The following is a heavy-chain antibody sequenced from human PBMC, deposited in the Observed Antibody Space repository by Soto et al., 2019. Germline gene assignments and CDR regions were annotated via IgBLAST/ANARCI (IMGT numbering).Heavy chain of an antibody. J-gene: IGHJ4*02. CDR2: IYSSGST. V-gene: IGHV4-59*01. D-gene: IGHD7-27*01. CDR3: ARRWGTYFDF. CDR1: GGSISSYY. Sequence: SETLSLTCTVSGGSISSYYWSWIRQPPGKGLEWIGNIYSSGSTDYDPSLKSRVTISVDTSKNQFSLKLSSVTAADTAVYYCARRWGTYFDFWGQGTLVTV.